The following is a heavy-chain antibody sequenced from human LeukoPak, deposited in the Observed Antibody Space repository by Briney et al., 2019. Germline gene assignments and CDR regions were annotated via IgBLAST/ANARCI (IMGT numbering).Heavy chain of an antibody. V-gene: IGHV3-7*01. CDR3: ARGSEYTSSTNYYFDY. D-gene: IGHD6-6*01. J-gene: IGHJ4*02. CDR1: GFTFSSYW. CDR2: IKQEGSEK. Sequence: PGGSLRLSCAASGFTFSSYWMSWVRQAPGKGLEWVANIKQEGSEKHYVDSVKGRFTISRDNAKESLFLHMNSLRVEDTAVYYCARGSEYTSSTNYYFDYWGQGTLVTVSS.